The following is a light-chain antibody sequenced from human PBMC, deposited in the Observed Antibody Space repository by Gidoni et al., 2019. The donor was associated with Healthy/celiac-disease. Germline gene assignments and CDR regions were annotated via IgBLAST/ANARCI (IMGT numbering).Light chain of an antibody. J-gene: IGLJ2*01. CDR1: SSDVCGYNY. CDR2: DVS. V-gene: IGLV2-14*01. CDR3: SSYTSSSVV. Sequence: QSALTQPASVSGSPGQSITLSCTGTSSDVCGYNYVSWYQQHPGKAPKLMIYDVSNRPSGVSNRFSGSKSGNTASLTISGLQAEDEADYYCSSYTSSSVVFGGGTKLTVL.